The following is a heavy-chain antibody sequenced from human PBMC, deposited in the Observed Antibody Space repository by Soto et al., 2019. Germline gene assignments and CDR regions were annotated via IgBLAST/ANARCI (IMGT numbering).Heavy chain of an antibody. CDR3: ARQHRLDIVVGHYYYYMDV. D-gene: IGHD2-2*01. CDR2: IYYSGST. V-gene: IGHV4-59*08. CDR1: GGSISSYY. Sequence: SETLSLTCTVSGGSISSYYWSWIRQPPGKGLEWIGYIYYSGSTNYNPSLKSRVTISVDTSKNQFSLKLSSVTAADTAVYYCARQHRLDIVVGHYYYYMDVWGKGTTVTVSS. J-gene: IGHJ6*03.